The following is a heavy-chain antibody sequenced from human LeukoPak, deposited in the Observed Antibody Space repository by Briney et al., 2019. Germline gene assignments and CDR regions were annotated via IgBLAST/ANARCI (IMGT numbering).Heavy chain of an antibody. CDR2: IIPIFGTA. D-gene: IGHD7-27*01. J-gene: IGHJ4*02. V-gene: IGHV1-69*05. Sequence: ASVKVSCKASGGTFSSYAISWVRQAPGQGLEWMGRIIPIFGTANYAQKFQGRVTITTDESTSTAYMELSSLRSEDTAVYYCARDLMGIGRYYFDYWGQGTLVTVSS. CDR1: GGTFSSYA. CDR3: ARDLMGIGRYYFDY.